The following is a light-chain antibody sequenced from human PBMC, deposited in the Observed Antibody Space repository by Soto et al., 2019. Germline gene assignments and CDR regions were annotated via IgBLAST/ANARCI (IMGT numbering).Light chain of an antibody. CDR3: SLYSSNGSLI. V-gene: IGLV2-18*01. CDR1: TTDTDNYDS. J-gene: IGLJ1*01. CDR2: DVN. Sequence: QSVLTQPPSVSGSPGQSVTISCTATTTDTDNYDSVSWYQQAPGTAPKLIIYDVNNRPSGAPDRFSGSTSGNTASLTISGLQAEDETDYFCSLYSSNGSLIFGPGTRSPS.